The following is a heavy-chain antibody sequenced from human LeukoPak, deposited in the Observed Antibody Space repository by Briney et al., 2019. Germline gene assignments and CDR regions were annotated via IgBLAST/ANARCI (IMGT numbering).Heavy chain of an antibody. D-gene: IGHD3-22*01. V-gene: IGHV4-61*08. Sequence: PSQTLSLTCTVSGGSISSGGYYWSWIRQPPGKGLEWIGYIYYSGSTNYNPSLKSRVTISVDTSKNQFSLKLSSVTAADTAVYYCARAADSSGYYPFDYWGQGTLVTVSS. CDR2: IYYSGST. CDR1: GGSISSGGYY. J-gene: IGHJ4*02. CDR3: ARAADSSGYYPFDY.